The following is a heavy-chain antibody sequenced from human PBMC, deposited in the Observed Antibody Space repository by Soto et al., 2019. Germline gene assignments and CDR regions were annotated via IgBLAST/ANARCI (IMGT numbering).Heavy chain of an antibody. D-gene: IGHD2-21*02. J-gene: IGHJ4*02. CDR3: ARDAGYYCGGDCYPLY. CDR1: GFTFSSYG. CDR2: IWYDGSNK. Sequence: QVQLVESGGGVVQPGRSLRLSCAASGFTFSSYGMHWVRQAPGKGLEWVAVIWYDGSNKYYADSMKGRFTISRDNSKNTLYLQMNSLRAEDTAVYYCARDAGYYCGGDCYPLYWGQGTLVTVSS. V-gene: IGHV3-33*01.